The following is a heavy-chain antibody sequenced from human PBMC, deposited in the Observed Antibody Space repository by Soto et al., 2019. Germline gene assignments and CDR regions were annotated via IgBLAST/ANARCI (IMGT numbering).Heavy chain of an antibody. J-gene: IGHJ6*03. Sequence: QVQLVQSGAEVKKPGSSVKVSCKASGGTFSSYTISWVRQAPGQGLEWMGRIIPILGIANYAQKFQGRVTITADKSTSTAYMELSSLRSEDTAVYYCAREQLERRDYYYMAVWGKGTTVPVSS. D-gene: IGHD1-1*01. V-gene: IGHV1-69*08. CDR1: GGTFSSYT. CDR3: AREQLERRDYYYMAV. CDR2: IIPILGIA.